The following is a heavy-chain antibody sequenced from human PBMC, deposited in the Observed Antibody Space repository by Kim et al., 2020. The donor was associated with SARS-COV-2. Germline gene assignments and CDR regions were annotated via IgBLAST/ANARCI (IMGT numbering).Heavy chain of an antibody. V-gene: IGHV3-30*18. CDR3: AKDRVGSGGYPRRVYYYYYCMDV. D-gene: IGHD2-15*01. CDR1: GFTFSSYG. J-gene: IGHJ6*02. Sequence: GGSLRLSCAASGFTFSSYGMHWVRQAPGKGLEWVAVISYDGSNKYYADSVKGRFTISRDNSKNTLYLQMNSLRAEDTAVYYCAKDRVGSGGYPRRVYYYYYCMDVWGQGTTVTVSS. CDR2: ISYDGSNK.